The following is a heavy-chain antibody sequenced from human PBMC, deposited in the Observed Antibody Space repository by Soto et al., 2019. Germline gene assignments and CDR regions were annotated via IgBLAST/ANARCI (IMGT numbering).Heavy chain of an antibody. CDR3: AREGAVVAAIGLYYYGMDV. CDR1: GFTFSNFD. Sequence: QVQLVESGGGVVQPGRSLRLSCAASGFTFSNFDIHWVRQAPGKGLEWVAVVSYDGSKIYFSPSVKGRFTVSRDNSKNTLYLEMNSLRDEDTAVYYCAREGAVVAAIGLYYYGMDVWGPGTTVTVSS. D-gene: IGHD2-15*01. J-gene: IGHJ6*02. V-gene: IGHV3-30-3*01. CDR2: VSYDGSKI.